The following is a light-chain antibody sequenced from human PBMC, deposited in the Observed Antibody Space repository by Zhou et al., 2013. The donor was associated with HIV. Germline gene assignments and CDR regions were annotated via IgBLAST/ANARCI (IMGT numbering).Light chain of an antibody. CDR2: GAS. Sequence: EIVLTQSPGTLSLSPGERATLSCRASQSISGTYVAWYQQKPGQAPRLLIYGASSRATGIPDRFSGSGSGTDFTLIISRLEPEDCAVYYCQHYASTAFTFGPGTKVHIK. J-gene: IGKJ3*01. CDR3: QHYASTAFT. CDR1: QSISGTY. V-gene: IGKV3-20*01.